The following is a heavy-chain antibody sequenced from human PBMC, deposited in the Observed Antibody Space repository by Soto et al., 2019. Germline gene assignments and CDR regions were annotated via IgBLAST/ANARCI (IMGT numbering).Heavy chain of an antibody. CDR2: ISGSGGST. V-gene: IGHV3-23*01. Sequence: PGGSLRLSCAASGFTFSSYAMSWVRQAPGKGLEWVSAISGSGGSTYYADSVKGRFTISRDNSKNTLYLQMNSLRAEDTAVYYCAKDKYRLLSYCGGDCDKFDYWGQGTLVTVSS. CDR3: AKDKYRLLSYCGGDCDKFDY. CDR1: GFTFSSYA. D-gene: IGHD2-21*02. J-gene: IGHJ4*02.